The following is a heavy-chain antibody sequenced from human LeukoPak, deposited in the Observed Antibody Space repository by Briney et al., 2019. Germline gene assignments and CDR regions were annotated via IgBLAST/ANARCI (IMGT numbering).Heavy chain of an antibody. D-gene: IGHD3-10*01. CDR3: ARDLRPSDYYYYMDV. J-gene: IGHJ6*03. V-gene: IGHV1-18*01. CDR1: GYTFSNYG. Sequence: GASVKVSRKASGYTFSNYGISWVRQAPGQGLEWMAWISAYNGNTNYAQKFQGRVTMTTDTPTSTAYMELRSLRSDDTAVYYCARDLRPSDYYYYMDVWGKGTTVTVSS. CDR2: ISAYNGNT.